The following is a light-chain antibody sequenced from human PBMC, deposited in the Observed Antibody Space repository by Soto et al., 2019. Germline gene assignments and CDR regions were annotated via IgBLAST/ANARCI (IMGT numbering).Light chain of an antibody. CDR2: CAS. V-gene: IGKV3-15*01. CDR1: QSVSSN. CDR3: QQYNNWPLGA. Sequence: EIVLTQSPATLSVSPGERATLSCRASQSVSSNLAWYQQKRGQPPRLLIYCASIRVTGIPARFSGSGSGTEFTLTISSLRSEDFAVYYCQQYNNWPLGAFGQGTKVDIK. J-gene: IGKJ1*01.